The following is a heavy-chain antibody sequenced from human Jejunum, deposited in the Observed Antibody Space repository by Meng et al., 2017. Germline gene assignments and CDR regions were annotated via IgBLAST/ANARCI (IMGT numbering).Heavy chain of an antibody. J-gene: IGHJ4*02. CDR3: TRERGYSYGYSDY. Sequence: VQLGESGGGPVKPGGSLRLSCAASGFTFSSYSLNWVRRAPGKGLEWVSSISSSGSIYYVDSVNGRFTISRDNAKNSLYLQMDSLRFEDTAVYYCTRERGYSYGYSDYWGQGTLVTVSS. CDR1: GFTFSSYS. CDR2: ISSSGSI. D-gene: IGHD5-18*01. V-gene: IGHV3-21*01.